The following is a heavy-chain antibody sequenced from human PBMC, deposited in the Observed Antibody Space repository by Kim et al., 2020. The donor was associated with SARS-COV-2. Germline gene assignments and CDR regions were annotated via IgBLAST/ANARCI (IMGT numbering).Heavy chain of an antibody. D-gene: IGHD3-3*01. J-gene: IGHJ6*02. CDR1: GGSISSSSYY. Sequence: SETLSLTCTVSGGSISSSSYYWGWIRQPPGKGLEWIGSIYYSGSTYYNPSLKSRVTISVDTSKNQFSLKLSSVTAADTAVYYCARVADFWSGYYTPFYYYGMDVWGQGTTVTVSS. V-gene: IGHV4-39*07. CDR3: ARVADFWSGYYTPFYYYGMDV. CDR2: IYYSGST.